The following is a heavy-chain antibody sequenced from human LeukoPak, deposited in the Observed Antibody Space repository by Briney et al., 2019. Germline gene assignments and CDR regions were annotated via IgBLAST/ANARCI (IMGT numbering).Heavy chain of an antibody. CDR2: IYATGTT. V-gene: IGHV4-4*07. D-gene: IGHD3-10*01. Sequence: RASETLSLTCTVSGGSINNYYWNWLRQPAGKGLEWIGRIYATGTTHYNPSLKSRVSMSVDTSKTQFSLKLTSVTAADTAIYYCARDPFKSSFDSWGQGTLVTVSS. J-gene: IGHJ4*02. CDR1: GGSINNYY. CDR3: ARDPFKSSFDS.